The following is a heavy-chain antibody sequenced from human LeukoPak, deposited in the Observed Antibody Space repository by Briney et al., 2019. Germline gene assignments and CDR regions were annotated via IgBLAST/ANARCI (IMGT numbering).Heavy chain of an antibody. CDR1: GYTFTSYG. V-gene: IGHV1-18*01. J-gene: IGHJ4*02. CDR3: ARCYAPYYYDSSGYYSV. D-gene: IGHD3-22*01. CDR2: ISAYNGNT. Sequence: ASVKVSCKASGYTFTSYGISWVRQAPGQGLKWMGWISAYNGNTNYAQKLQGRVTMTTDTSTSTACMELRSLRSDDTAVYYCARCYAPYYYDSSGYYSVWGQGTLVTVSS.